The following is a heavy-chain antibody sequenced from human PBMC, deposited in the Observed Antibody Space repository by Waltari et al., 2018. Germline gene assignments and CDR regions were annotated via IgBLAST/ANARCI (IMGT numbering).Heavy chain of an antibody. Sequence: QVQLQESGPGLVKPSETLSLTCAVSGYSISSGYYWGWLRQPPGKGLEWIGSFYHSGSTYYNPSLKSRVTISVDTSKNQFSLKLSSVTAADTAVYYCAREGLNMYNWFDPWGQGTLVTVSS. J-gene: IGHJ5*02. CDR3: AREGLNMYNWFDP. CDR2: FYHSGST. D-gene: IGHD3-3*01. V-gene: IGHV4-38-2*01. CDR1: GYSISSGYY.